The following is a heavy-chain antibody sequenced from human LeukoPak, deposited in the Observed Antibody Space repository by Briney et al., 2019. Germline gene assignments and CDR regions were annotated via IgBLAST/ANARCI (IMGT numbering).Heavy chain of an antibody. V-gene: IGHV3-30*03. CDR2: ISYDGSNK. D-gene: IGHD3-9*01. CDR1: GFTFSSYS. CDR3: ARSNFPIRYFDWSQTGYYGMDV. Sequence: GGSLRLSCAASGFTFSSYSMNWVRQAPGKGLEWVAVISYDGSNKYYADSVKGRFTISRDNSKNTLYLQMNSLRAEDTAVYYCARSNFPIRYFDWSQTGYYGMDVWGKGTTVTVSS. J-gene: IGHJ6*04.